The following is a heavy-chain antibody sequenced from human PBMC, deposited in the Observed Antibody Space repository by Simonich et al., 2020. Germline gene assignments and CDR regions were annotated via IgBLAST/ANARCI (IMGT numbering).Heavy chain of an antibody. Sequence: QVQLQQWGAGLLKPSETLSLTCAVYGGSFSGYYGSWIRQPPGKGLEWIGELNHSGRHNSTPSLKSRVTISVDSSKNQFSLKLSSVTAADTAVYYCARKGLVWGSPWYFDLWGRGTLVTVSS. J-gene: IGHJ2*01. CDR3: ARKGLVWGSPWYFDL. D-gene: IGHD7-27*01. CDR2: LNHSGRH. CDR1: GGSFSGYY. V-gene: IGHV4-34*01.